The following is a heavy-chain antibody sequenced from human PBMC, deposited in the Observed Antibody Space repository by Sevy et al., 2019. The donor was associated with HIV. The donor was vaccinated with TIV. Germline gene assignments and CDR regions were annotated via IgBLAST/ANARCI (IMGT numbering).Heavy chain of an antibody. D-gene: IGHD2-21*01. Sequence: GGSRRLSCAASGFTFSDSWMTWVRQGPGKGLEWVANINQAGSDKYYVDSVRGRFTISRDNAKNSLYLQMNSLRVEDTALYYCAGGDLLSRYWGQGSLVTVSS. CDR1: GFTFSDSW. V-gene: IGHV3-7*01. CDR2: INQAGSDK. J-gene: IGHJ4*02. CDR3: AGGDLLSRY.